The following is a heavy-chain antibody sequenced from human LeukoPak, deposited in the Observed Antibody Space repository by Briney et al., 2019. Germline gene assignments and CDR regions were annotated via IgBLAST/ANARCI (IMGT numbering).Heavy chain of an antibody. Sequence: PGGSLRLSCAASGFTDSSNYMSWVRQATGEGLEWVSVIYSGGSTYYADSVNGRFTISRDKSKNTLYLQMNSLRAEDTAVYYCARGFGGSLDYWGQGTLVTVSS. D-gene: IGHD1-26*01. J-gene: IGHJ4*02. CDR3: ARGFGGSLDY. CDR1: GFTDSSNY. CDR2: IYSGGST. V-gene: IGHV3-53*01.